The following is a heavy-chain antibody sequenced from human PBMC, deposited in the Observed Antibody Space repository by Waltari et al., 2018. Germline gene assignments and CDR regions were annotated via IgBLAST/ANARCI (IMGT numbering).Heavy chain of an antibody. CDR3: ARLPEERLGKRYYYYGMDV. V-gene: IGHV4-4*02. D-gene: IGHD6-25*01. J-gene: IGHJ6*02. CDR1: GGSISSSNW. Sequence: QVQLQESGPGLVKPSGTLSLTCAVSGGSISSSNWWSWVRQPPGKGLEWIGEIYHSGSTNYNPSLKSRVTISVDKSKNQFSLKLSSVTAADTAVYYCARLPEERLGKRYYYYGMDVWGQGTTVTVSS. CDR2: IYHSGST.